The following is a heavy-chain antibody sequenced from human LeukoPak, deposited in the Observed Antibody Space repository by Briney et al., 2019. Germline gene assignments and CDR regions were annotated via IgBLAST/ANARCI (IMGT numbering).Heavy chain of an antibody. V-gene: IGHV1-2*02. D-gene: IGHD5-12*01. CDR1: GYTFTGYY. J-gene: IGHJ4*02. Sequence: ASVKVSCKASGYTFTGYYMHWVRQAPGQGLEWMGWINPNSGGTNYAQKFQGRVTMTRDTSISTAYMELSRLRSDDTAVYYCARDPGYSGFNEVGYWGQGTLVTVSS. CDR2: INPNSGGT. CDR3: ARDPGYSGFNEVGY.